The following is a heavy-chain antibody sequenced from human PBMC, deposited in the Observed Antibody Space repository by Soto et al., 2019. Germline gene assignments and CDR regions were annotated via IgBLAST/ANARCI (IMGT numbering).Heavy chain of an antibody. V-gene: IGHV3-9*01. Sequence: EVQLVESGGGLVQPGRSLRLSCAASGFTFDDYAMHWVRQAPGKGLEWVSGISWNSGSIGYADSVKGRFTISRDNAKNSLYLQRNSLRAEDTALYYCAKDLLLFGVVSSPFYGMDVWGQGTTVTVSS. CDR2: ISWNSGSI. D-gene: IGHD3-3*01. CDR1: GFTFDDYA. CDR3: AKDLLLFGVVSSPFYGMDV. J-gene: IGHJ6*02.